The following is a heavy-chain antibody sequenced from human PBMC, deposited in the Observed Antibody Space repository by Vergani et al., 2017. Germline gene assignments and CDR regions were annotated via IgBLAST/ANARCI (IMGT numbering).Heavy chain of an antibody. CDR1: GGIFNNYT. V-gene: IGHV1-69*12. Sequence: QVQLVQSGAEVKKPGSSVKVSCKASGGIFNNYTINWVRQAPGQGLEWLGGIIPIFGTTNYAQKFQGRVTITADESTCTSFMQLSSLRSEDTAVYYCTRGWYYDSIAYWAYWGQGTLVTVSS. CDR3: TRGWYYDSIAYWAY. D-gene: IGHD3-22*01. J-gene: IGHJ4*02. CDR2: IIPIFGTT.